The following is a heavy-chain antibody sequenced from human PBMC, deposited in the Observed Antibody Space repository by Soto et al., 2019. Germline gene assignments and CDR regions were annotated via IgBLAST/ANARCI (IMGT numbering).Heavy chain of an antibody. CDR1: GFTFRSYA. D-gene: IGHD3-22*01. V-gene: IGHV3-30-3*01. CDR2: ISYDGSDK. J-gene: IGHJ4*02. CDR3: ARDYYKYYDSSGYYRSPAY. Sequence: GGSLRLSCAASGFTFRSYAMHWVRQAPGKGLEWVALISYDGSDKDYADSVKGRFTISRDSSRNTLFLQMNSLRAEDTAVYYCARDYYKYYDSSGYYRSPAYWGQGTLVTVSS.